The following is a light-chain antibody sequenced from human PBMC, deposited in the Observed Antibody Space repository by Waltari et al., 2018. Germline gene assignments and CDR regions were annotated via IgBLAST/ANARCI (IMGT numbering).Light chain of an antibody. J-gene: IGKJ2*01. V-gene: IGKV3-15*01. CDR3: QQYNNWLPYT. CDR2: GAS. CDR1: QSISTN. Sequence: EIVITQSPATLSVSPGERATLSCRASQSISTNLAWYQQKPGQAPRLLISGASTRATGIPGRFSGSGSGTEFTLTISSLQSEDFAIYYCQQYNNWLPYTFGQGTKLEIK.